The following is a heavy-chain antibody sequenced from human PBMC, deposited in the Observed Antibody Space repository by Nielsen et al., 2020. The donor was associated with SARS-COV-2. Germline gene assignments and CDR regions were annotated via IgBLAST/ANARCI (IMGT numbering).Heavy chain of an antibody. J-gene: IGHJ6*02. Sequence: GESLKISCAASGFTFSSYWMTWVRQAPGKGLEWLATVGTAGDTYYPASVKGRFTISRDNAKNSLYLQIDSLRAGDTAVYYCARGWYSSSVYYYYGVDVWGQGTTVTVSS. D-gene: IGHD6-19*01. V-gene: IGHV3-13*01. CDR3: ARGWYSSSVYYYYGVDV. CDR2: VGTAGDT. CDR1: GFTFSSYW.